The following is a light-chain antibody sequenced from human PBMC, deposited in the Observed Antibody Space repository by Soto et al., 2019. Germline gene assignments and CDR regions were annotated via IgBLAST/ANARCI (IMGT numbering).Light chain of an antibody. Sequence: QSVLNRAPSASGTPRQRVPISCSGGSSKIGTNAVNWYQQLPGTAPKLLIYNNNQRPSGVPDRFSGSKSGTSASLAISGLQSEDEADYYCAAWDDSLNGYVFGTGTKVTVL. CDR1: SSKIGTNA. CDR2: NNN. J-gene: IGLJ1*01. V-gene: IGLV1-44*01. CDR3: AAWDDSLNGYV.